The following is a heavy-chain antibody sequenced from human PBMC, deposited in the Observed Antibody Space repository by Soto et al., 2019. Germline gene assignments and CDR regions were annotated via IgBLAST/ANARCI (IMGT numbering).Heavy chain of an antibody. J-gene: IGHJ6*02. CDR3: ARSIAAAGYYYYYGMDV. V-gene: IGHV1-69*13. CDR1: GGTFSSYA. D-gene: IGHD6-13*01. Sequence: AASVKVSCKXSGGTFSSYAISWVRQAPGQGLEWMGGIIPIFGTANYAQKFQGRVTITADGSTSTAYMELSSLRSEDTAVYYCARSIAAAGYYYYYGMDVWGQGTTVTVSS. CDR2: IIPIFGTA.